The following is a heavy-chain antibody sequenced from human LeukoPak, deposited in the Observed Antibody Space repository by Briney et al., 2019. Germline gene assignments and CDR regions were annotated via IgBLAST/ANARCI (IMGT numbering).Heavy chain of an antibody. CDR2: INPSGGST. J-gene: IGHJ5*02. CDR3: ARGGLYYYGSGSYSWFDP. Sequence: ASVTVSCTASGHTFTSYYMHWVRQAPGQGLEWMGIINPSGGSTSYAQKFQGRVTMTRDTSTSTVYMELSSLRSEDTAVYYCARGGLYYYGSGSYSWFDPWGQGTLVTVSS. CDR1: GHTFTSYY. D-gene: IGHD3-10*01. V-gene: IGHV1-46*01.